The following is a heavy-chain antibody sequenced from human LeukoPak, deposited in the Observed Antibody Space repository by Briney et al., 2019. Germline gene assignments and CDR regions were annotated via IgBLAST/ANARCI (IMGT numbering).Heavy chain of an antibody. CDR2: INSDGGTT. CDR1: GFTFSSYE. J-gene: IGHJ4*02. D-gene: IGHD3-10*01. V-gene: IGHV3-48*03. CDR3: AKDLRTSYWGDDY. Sequence: GGSLRLSCAASGFTFSSYEMNWVRQAPGKGLEWISYINSDGGTTYYADSVKGRFTISRDNSKNTLYLQMNSLRAEDTAVYYCAKDLRTSYWGDDYWGQGTLVTVSS.